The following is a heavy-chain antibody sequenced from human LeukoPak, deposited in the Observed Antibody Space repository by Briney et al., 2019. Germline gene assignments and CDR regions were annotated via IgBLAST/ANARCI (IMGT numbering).Heavy chain of an antibody. D-gene: IGHD2-15*01. Sequence: ASVKVSCKASGYTFIGYYLHWVRLAPGQGLEWMGWINPHNGDTNYAQKFQGRVTMTRDTSITTAYMELSRLKSDDAAVYYCATVRDIVVGGGPYYFDYWGQGTLVTVSS. CDR1: GYTFIGYY. V-gene: IGHV1-2*02. CDR3: ATVRDIVVGGGPYYFDY. CDR2: INPHNGDT. J-gene: IGHJ4*02.